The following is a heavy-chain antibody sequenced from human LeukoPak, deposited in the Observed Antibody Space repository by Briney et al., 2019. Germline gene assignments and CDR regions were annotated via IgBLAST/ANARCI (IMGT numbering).Heavy chain of an antibody. CDR2: IKQDGSEK. Sequence: GGSLRLSCAASGFTFSSYGMSWVRQAPGKGLEWVANIKQDGSEKYYVDSVKGRFTISRDNAKNSLYLQMNSLRAEDTAVYYCARDGASFGVVISYDYWGQGTLVTVSS. J-gene: IGHJ4*02. CDR1: GFTFSSYG. V-gene: IGHV3-7*01. D-gene: IGHD3-3*01. CDR3: ARDGASFGVVISYDY.